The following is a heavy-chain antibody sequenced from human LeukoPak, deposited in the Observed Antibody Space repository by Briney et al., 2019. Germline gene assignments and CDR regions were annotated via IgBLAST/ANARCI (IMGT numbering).Heavy chain of an antibody. Sequence: GASVKVSCKASGYTFTSYYMHWVRQAPGQGLEWMGWINPNSGGTNYAQKFQGRVTMTRDTSISTAYMELSRLRSDDTAVYYCARAYSDFHSSSSHWGQGTLVTVSS. CDR3: ARAYSDFHSSSSH. CDR2: INPNSGGT. J-gene: IGHJ4*02. D-gene: IGHD6-13*01. V-gene: IGHV1-2*02. CDR1: GYTFTSYY.